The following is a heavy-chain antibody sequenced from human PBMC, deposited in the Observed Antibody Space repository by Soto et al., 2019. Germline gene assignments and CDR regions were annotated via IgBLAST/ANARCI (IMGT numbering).Heavy chain of an antibody. CDR2: ISSSSSYI. Sequence: EVQLVESGGGLVKPGGSLRLSCAASGFTFSSYSMNWVRQAPGKGLEWVSSISSSSSYIYYADSVKGRFTISRDNAKNSLYLQMNSLRAEDTAVYYCARVGGEYYDFWSGYYTDRSYYYYGMDVWGQGTTVTVSS. D-gene: IGHD3-3*01. V-gene: IGHV3-21*01. CDR1: GFTFSSYS. CDR3: ARVGGEYYDFWSGYYTDRSYYYYGMDV. J-gene: IGHJ6*02.